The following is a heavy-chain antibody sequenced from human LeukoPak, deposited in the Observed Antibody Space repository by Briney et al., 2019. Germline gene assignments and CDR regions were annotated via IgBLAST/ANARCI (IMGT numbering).Heavy chain of an antibody. CDR2: IYYSGST. CDR3: ASSISKHRFGL. D-gene: IGHD6-6*01. Sequence: SSETLSLTCTVSGGSISSYYWSWIRQPPGKGLEWIGYIYYSGSTNYNPSLKSRVTISVDTSKNQFSLKLSSVTAADTAVYYCASSISKHRFGLWGRGTLVTVSS. CDR1: GGSISSYY. V-gene: IGHV4-59*01. J-gene: IGHJ2*01.